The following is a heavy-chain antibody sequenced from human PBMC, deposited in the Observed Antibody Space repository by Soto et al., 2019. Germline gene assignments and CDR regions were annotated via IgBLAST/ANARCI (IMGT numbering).Heavy chain of an antibody. CDR1: GGSFSGFY. CDR2: INHSGST. Sequence: SETLSLTCAVYGGSFSGFYWSWIRQPPGKGLEWIGEINHSGSTNYNPSLKSRVTISVDTSKNQFSLKLSSVTAADTAVCCCAREARFEASIFGGLTRPTPHSRHAWGTG. CDR3: AREARFEASIFGGLTRPTPHSRHA. D-gene: IGHD3-3*01. V-gene: IGHV4-34*01. J-gene: IGHJ6*03.